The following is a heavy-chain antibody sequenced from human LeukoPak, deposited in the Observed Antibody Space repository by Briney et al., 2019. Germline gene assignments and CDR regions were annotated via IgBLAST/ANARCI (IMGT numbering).Heavy chain of an antibody. Sequence: PGGSLRLSCAGAGFTFSDCTLHWVRQAPGKGLEYVSAIFSNGGSTYYANSVKGRFTISRDNSKNTLYLQMGSLRAEDMALYYCARVKRSSSWQAFDLWGQGTMVTVSS. V-gene: IGHV3-64*01. D-gene: IGHD2-15*01. CDR2: IFSNGGST. CDR1: GFTFSDCT. J-gene: IGHJ3*01. CDR3: ARVKRSSSWQAFDL.